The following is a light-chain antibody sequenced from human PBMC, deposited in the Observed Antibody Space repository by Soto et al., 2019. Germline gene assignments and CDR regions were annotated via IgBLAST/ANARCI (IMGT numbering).Light chain of an antibody. CDR1: QSVSTY. CDR3: QQRSNWPRGGT. CDR2: DAS. V-gene: IGKV3-11*01. J-gene: IGKJ4*01. Sequence: EIVLTQSPVTLSLSPGERATLSCRASQSVSTYLAWYQQKPGQAPRLLISDASNRASGIPARFSGSGSGTDFTLTISSLGPEDFAVYYCQQRSNWPRGGTFGGGTKVEIK.